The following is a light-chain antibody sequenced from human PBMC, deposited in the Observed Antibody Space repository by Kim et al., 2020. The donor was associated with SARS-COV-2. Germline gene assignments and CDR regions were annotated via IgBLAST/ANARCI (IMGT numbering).Light chain of an antibody. CDR2: GRN. V-gene: IGLV3-19*01. Sequence: SSELTQDPAVSVALGQTVRITCQGDSLRNYYASWYQQKPGQAPVLVIYGRNNRPSGIPDRFSGSTSGNTASLTITGAQADDEADYYCNSRDSSGNVVFGGGTQLTVL. CDR1: SLRNYY. CDR3: NSRDSSGNVV. J-gene: IGLJ2*01.